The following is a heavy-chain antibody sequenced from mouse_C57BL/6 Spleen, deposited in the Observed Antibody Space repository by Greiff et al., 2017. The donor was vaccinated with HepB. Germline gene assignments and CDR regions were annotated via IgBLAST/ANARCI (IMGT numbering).Heavy chain of an antibody. CDR1: GFNIKDYY. Sequence: VQLQQSGAELVRPGASVKLSCTASGFNIKDYYMHWVKQRPEQGLEWIGRIDPEDGDTEYAPKFQGKDTMTADTSSNTAYLQLSSLTSEDSAVYYCARGGYYKFAYWGQGTLVTVSA. CDR2: IDPEDGDT. D-gene: IGHD2-3*01. J-gene: IGHJ3*01. V-gene: IGHV14-1*01. CDR3: ARGGYYKFAY.